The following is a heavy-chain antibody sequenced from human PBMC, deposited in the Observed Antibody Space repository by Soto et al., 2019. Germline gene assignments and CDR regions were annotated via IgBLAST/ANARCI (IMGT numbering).Heavy chain of an antibody. CDR2: IIPVFGRT. D-gene: IGHD2-15*01. Sequence: QVQLVQSGAEVKKPGSSVKVSCKASGGTFSSYAISWVRQAPGQGLEWMGGIIPVFGRTNYARKFQGRVTITADESRRPAYMELSSLRSEDKAVYYGARAVEMSPSNHKWFDPWGQGTLVTVSS. V-gene: IGHV1-69*01. CDR1: GGTFSSYA. CDR3: ARAVEMSPSNHKWFDP. J-gene: IGHJ5*02.